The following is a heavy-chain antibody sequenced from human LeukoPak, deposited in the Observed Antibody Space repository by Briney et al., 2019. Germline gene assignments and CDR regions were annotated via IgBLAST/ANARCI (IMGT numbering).Heavy chain of an antibody. Sequence: PGGSLRLSCAASGFTFSSYGMHWVRQAPGKGPEWVAVIWYDGSNKYYADSVKGRFTISRDNPKNTLYLQMNSLRAEDTAVYYCAKDSYYDSSGYYRWGQGTLVTVSS. D-gene: IGHD3-22*01. CDR1: GFTFSSYG. V-gene: IGHV3-33*06. CDR2: IWYDGSNK. CDR3: AKDSYYDSSGYYR. J-gene: IGHJ4*02.